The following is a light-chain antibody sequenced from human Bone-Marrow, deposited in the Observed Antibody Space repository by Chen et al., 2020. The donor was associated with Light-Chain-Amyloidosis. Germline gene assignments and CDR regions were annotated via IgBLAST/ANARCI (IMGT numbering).Light chain of an antibody. CDR3: QSADSSGTYEVI. CDR2: RAT. V-gene: IGLV3-25*03. Sequence: SYELTQPPSVSVSPGQTARITCSGDDLPTKYAYWYQQKPGQAPVLVIHRATERPPGISERFSGSSSGTTATLTISGVQAEDEADYHCQSADSSGTYEVIFGGGTKLTVL. CDR1: DLPTKY. J-gene: IGLJ2*01.